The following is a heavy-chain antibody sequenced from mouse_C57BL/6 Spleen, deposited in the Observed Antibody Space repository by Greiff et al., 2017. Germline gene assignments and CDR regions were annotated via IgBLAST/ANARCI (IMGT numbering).Heavy chain of an antibody. CDR1: GYAFSSYW. CDR2: IYPGDGDT. Sequence: QVQLQQSGAELVKPGASVKISCKASGYAFSSYWMNWVKQRPGKGLEWIGQIYPGDGDTNYNGKVKGKATLTADKSSSTAYMQLSSLTSEDSAVYVCARPLHYYGSSHWYFDVWGTGTTVTVSS. J-gene: IGHJ1*03. D-gene: IGHD1-1*01. V-gene: IGHV1-80*01. CDR3: ARPLHYYGSSHWYFDV.